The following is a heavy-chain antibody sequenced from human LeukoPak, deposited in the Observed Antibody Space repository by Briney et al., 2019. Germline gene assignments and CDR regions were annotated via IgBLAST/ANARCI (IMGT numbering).Heavy chain of an antibody. J-gene: IGHJ4*02. CDR1: GYTLTELS. D-gene: IGHD1-26*01. CDR3: ATARYSGSCKGSNFDY. CDR2: FDPEDGET. Sequence: ASVKVSCKVSGYTLTELSMHWVRQAPGKGLEWMGGFDPEDGETIYAQKFQGRVTMTEDTSTDTAYMELSSLRSEDTAVYYCATARYSGSCKGSNFDYWGQGTLVTVSS. V-gene: IGHV1-24*01.